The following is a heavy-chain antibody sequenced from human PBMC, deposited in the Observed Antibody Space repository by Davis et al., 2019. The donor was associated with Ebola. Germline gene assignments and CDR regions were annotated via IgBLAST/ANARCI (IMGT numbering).Heavy chain of an antibody. Sequence: PGGSLRLSCAASGFTFSRDWMSWVRQAPGKGLEWVANIKQDGSEKYYVDSVKGRFTISRDNAKNSLFLQMSSLGAEDTGMYYCARDGLPAALNFRGQGNLVTVSS. CDR2: IKQDGSEK. CDR1: GFTFSRDW. CDR3: ARDGLPAALNF. D-gene: IGHD2-2*01. V-gene: IGHV3-7*03. J-gene: IGHJ4*02.